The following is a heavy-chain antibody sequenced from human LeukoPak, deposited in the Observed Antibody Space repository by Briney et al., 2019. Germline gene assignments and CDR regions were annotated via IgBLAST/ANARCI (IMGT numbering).Heavy chain of an antibody. Sequence: GGSLRLSCAASGFTFSSYGMHWVRQAPGKGLEWVAVIWYDGSNKYYADSVKGRFTISRDNSKNTLYLQMNSLRAEDTAVYYCARGHRAFSDYYYYMDVWGKGTTVTVSS. CDR3: ARGHRAFSDYYYYMDV. V-gene: IGHV3-33*01. J-gene: IGHJ6*03. D-gene: IGHD1-26*01. CDR2: IWYDGSNK. CDR1: GFTFSSYG.